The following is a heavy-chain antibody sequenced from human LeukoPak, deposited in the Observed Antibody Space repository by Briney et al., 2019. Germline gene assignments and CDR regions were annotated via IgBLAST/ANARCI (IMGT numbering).Heavy chain of an antibody. CDR1: GGSISSSNW. J-gene: IGHJ4*02. D-gene: IGHD6-13*01. Sequence: SGTLSLTCAVSGGSISSSNWWSWVRQPPGKGLEWIGEIYHSGSTNYNPSLKSRVTISVDKSKNQFSLRLSSVTAADTAVYYCARDPSLEAAAGLDYWGQGTLVTVSS. CDR2: IYHSGST. V-gene: IGHV4-4*02. CDR3: ARDPSLEAAAGLDY.